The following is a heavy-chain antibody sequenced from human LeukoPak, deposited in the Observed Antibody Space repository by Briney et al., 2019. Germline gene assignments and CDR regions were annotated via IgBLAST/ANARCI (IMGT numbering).Heavy chain of an antibody. J-gene: IGHJ4*02. CDR1: GGSISSYY. CDR3: ARVHCSSTSCYYYFDY. V-gene: IGHV4-59*08. Sequence: SETLSLTCTVSGGSISSYYWSWIRQPPGKGLEWIWYIYYSGSTNYNPSLKSRVTISVDTSKNQFSLKLSSVTAADTAVYYCARVHCSSTSCYYYFDYWGQGTLVTVSS. CDR2: IYYSGST. D-gene: IGHD2-2*01.